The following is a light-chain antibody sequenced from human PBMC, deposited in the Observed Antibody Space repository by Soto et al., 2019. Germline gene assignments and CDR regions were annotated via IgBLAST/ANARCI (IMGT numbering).Light chain of an antibody. CDR3: QQHLARHT. CDR1: QSISHF. V-gene: IGKV1-5*01. J-gene: IGKJ1*01. Sequence: DIQMTQSPSTLSASVGDRVTITCRASQSISHFLAWYQQKPGKVPKLLIYDASNLGSGVPSRLSGSGSGTDFTLTIRSLEPEDSAVYYCQQHLARHTFGQGTKVDIK. CDR2: DAS.